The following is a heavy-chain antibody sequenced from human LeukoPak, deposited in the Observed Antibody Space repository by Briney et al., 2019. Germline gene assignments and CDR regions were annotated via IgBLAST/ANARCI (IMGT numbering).Heavy chain of an antibody. CDR1: GFTIGDYA. J-gene: IGHJ4*02. CDR3: TRTYCSSTSCYENY. V-gene: IGHV3-49*04. D-gene: IGHD2-2*01. CDR2: IRSKAYGGTT. Sequence: GGSLRLSCTASGFTIGDYAMSWVRQAPGEGLVGGVCIRSKAYGGTTEYAASVKGRFTISRDDYTSIAYLQMNSLKTEDTAVYYCTRTYCSSTSCYENYWGQGTLVTVSS.